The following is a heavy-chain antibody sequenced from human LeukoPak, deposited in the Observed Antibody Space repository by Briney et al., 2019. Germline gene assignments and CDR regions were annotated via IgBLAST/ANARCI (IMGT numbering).Heavy chain of an antibody. J-gene: IGHJ4*02. D-gene: IGHD1-26*01. Sequence: EGSLRLSCAASGFTFSSYGMHWVRQAPGKGLEWVAVIWYDGSNKYYADSVKGRFTISRDNSKNTLYLQMNSLRAEDTAVYYCARVTSGSYFDYWGQGTLVTVSS. V-gene: IGHV3-33*01. CDR1: GFTFSSYG. CDR3: ARVTSGSYFDY. CDR2: IWYDGSNK.